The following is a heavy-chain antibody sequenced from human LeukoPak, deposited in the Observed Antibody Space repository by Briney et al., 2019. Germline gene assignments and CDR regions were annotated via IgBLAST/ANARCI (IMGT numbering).Heavy chain of an antibody. Sequence: SVKVSCKASGGTFSSYAISWVRQAPGQGLEWMGGIIPIFGTANYAQKFQGRVTITADESTSTVYMELSSLRSEDTAVYYCARDYSGSYANWFDPWGQGTLVTVSS. D-gene: IGHD1-26*01. CDR2: IIPIFGTA. CDR3: ARDYSGSYANWFDP. V-gene: IGHV1-69*13. J-gene: IGHJ5*02. CDR1: GGTFSSYA.